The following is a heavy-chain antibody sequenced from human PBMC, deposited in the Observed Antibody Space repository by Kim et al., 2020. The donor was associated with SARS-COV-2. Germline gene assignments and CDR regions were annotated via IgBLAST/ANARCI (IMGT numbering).Heavy chain of an antibody. D-gene: IGHD3-3*01. CDR3: ARDLGSYDFWSGFSGYFDY. Sequence: SETLSLTCTVSGGSISSYYWSWIRQPPGKGLEWIGYIYYSGSTNYNPSLKSRVNISVDTSKNQFSLKLSSVTAADTAVYYCARDLGSYDFWSGFSGYFDYWGQGTLVTVSS. J-gene: IGHJ4*02. CDR2: IYYSGST. V-gene: IGHV4-59*01. CDR1: GGSISSYY.